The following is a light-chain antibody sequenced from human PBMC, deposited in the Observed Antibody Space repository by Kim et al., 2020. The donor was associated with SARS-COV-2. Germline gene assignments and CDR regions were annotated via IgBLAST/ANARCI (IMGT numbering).Light chain of an antibody. J-gene: IGLJ3*02. V-gene: IGLV3-19*01. CDR3: NSRDTSGDNVML. Sequence: SSELTQDPVVSVALGQTVMITCQGDSLRNYYASWYQQRPGQAPKLLIYGKNSRPSGISDRFSGSTSGNTASLTITATQAEDEADYFCNSRDTSGDNVMLFGGGTQLTVL. CDR1: SLRNYY. CDR2: GKN.